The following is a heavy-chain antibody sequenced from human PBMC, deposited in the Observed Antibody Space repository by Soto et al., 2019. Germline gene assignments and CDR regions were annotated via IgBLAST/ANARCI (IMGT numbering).Heavy chain of an antibody. J-gene: IGHJ6*02. CDR3: AMDAGTANYYYGMDV. Sequence: GGSLRLSCAASGFTFSSFAMSWVRQAPGKGLEWVSAISGSGGSTYYADSVKGRFTISRDNSKNTLYLQMNSLRAEDTAVYYCAMDAGTANYYYGMDVWGQGTTVTVSS. V-gene: IGHV3-23*01. CDR1: GFTFSSFA. D-gene: IGHD5-18*01. CDR2: ISGSGGST.